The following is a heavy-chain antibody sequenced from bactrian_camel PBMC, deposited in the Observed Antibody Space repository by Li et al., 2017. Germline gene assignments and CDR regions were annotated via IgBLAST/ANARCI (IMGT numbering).Heavy chain of an antibody. Sequence: VQLVESGGGSVQAGGSLTLSCSVSGSPITSVRMGWFRQSPGKEREAVAAYYAITNTRYADSVKGRFTMSQDADKNTLYLQMNNLKPEDTGMYYCAAEGYDGSCRVGGQFDYWGQGTQVTVS. V-gene: IGHV3S42*01. CDR3: AAEGYDGSCRVGGQFDY. CDR1: GSPITSVR. J-gene: IGHJ4*01. D-gene: IGHD6*01. CDR2: YYAITNT.